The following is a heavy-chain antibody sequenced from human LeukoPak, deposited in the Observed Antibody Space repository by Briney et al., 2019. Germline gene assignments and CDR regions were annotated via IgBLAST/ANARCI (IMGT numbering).Heavy chain of an antibody. V-gene: IGHV4-34*12. CDR3: AKSNGYGLIDI. D-gene: IGHD3-22*01. CDR1: GGSFSGYY. CDR2: IFYSGST. Sequence: PSETLSLTCAVYGGSFSGYYWSWIRQPPGKALEWIGNIFYSGSTYYNPSLKSRGTISLDTSRNQFSLKLNSVTAADTAVYYCAKSNGYGLIDIWGQGTMVTVSS. J-gene: IGHJ3*02.